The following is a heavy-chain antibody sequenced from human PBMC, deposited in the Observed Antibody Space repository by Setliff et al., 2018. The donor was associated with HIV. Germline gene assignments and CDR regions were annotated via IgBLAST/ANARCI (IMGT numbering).Heavy chain of an antibody. Sequence: ASVKVSCKASGYTFTSYYMHWVRQAPGQGLEWMTMIIPSTGNTNYAQKFQGRVTMTRDTSISTAYMELSRLRSDDTAVYYCARSGRAGGLTGTYGYWGQGTLVTVSS. D-gene: IGHD1-7*01. CDR2: IIPSTGNT. V-gene: IGHV1-2*02. J-gene: IGHJ4*02. CDR1: GYTFTSYY. CDR3: ARSGRAGGLTGTYGY.